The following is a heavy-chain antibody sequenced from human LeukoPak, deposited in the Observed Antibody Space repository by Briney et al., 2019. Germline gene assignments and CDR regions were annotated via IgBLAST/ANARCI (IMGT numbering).Heavy chain of an antibody. CDR3: ARVDILTGYHDY. CDR2: IYTSGST. J-gene: IGHJ4*02. D-gene: IGHD3-9*01. V-gene: IGHV4-61*02. CDR1: GGSISSGSYY. Sequence: PSETLSLTCTVSGGSISSGSYYWSWIRQPAGKGLEWNGRIYTSGSTNYNPSLKSRVTISVDTSKNQFSLKLSSVTAADRAVYYCARVDILTGYHDYWGQGTLVTVSS.